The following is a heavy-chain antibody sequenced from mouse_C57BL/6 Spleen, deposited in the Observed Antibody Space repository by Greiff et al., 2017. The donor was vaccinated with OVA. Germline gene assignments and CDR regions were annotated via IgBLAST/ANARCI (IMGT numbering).Heavy chain of an antibody. Sequence: VQLQQSGPALVKPGASVKISCKASGYSFTGYYMNWVKQSPEKSLEWIGEINPSTGGTTYNQKFKAKATLTVDKSSSTAYMQLKSLTSEDSAVYYCARGYSPYFDYWGQGTTLTVSS. J-gene: IGHJ2*01. CDR3: ARGYSPYFDY. D-gene: IGHD2-12*01. V-gene: IGHV1-42*01. CDR2: INPSTGGT. CDR1: GYSFTGYY.